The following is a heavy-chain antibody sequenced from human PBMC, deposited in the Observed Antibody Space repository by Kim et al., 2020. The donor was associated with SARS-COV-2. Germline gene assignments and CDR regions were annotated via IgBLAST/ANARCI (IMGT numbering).Heavy chain of an antibody. D-gene: IGHD2-15*01. CDR2: ISWNSGSI. Sequence: GGSLRLSCAASGFTFDDYAMHWVRQAPGKGLEWVSGISWNSGSISYADSVKGRFTISRDIAKNSPYLQMNSLRAEDTALYYCAQDKAVGRGASAYNWG. V-gene: IGHV3-9*01. J-gene: IGHJ2*01. CDR1: GFTFDDYA. CDR3: AQDKAVGRGASAYN.